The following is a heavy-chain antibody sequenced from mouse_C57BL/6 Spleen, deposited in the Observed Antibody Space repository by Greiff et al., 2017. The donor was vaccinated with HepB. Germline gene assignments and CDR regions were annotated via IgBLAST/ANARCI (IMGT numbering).Heavy chain of an antibody. CDR2: INPNNGGT. CDR3: ARRNYGSSGFAY. V-gene: IGHV1-18*01. J-gene: IGHJ3*01. Sequence: EVQLQQSGPELVKPGASVKIPCKASGYTFTDYNMDWVKQSHGKSLEWIGDINPNNGGTIYNQKFKGKATLTVDKSSSTAYMELRSLTSEDTAVYYRARRNYGSSGFAYWGQGTLVTVSA. D-gene: IGHD1-1*01. CDR1: GYTFTDYN.